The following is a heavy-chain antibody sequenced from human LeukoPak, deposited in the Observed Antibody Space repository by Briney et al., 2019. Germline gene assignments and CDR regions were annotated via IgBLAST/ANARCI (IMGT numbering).Heavy chain of an antibody. J-gene: IGHJ4*02. D-gene: IGHD3-16*01. Sequence: SETLSLTCTVSGVSINTYYASWIRQAPGKGLEFIGFIYNGGNTNYNPSLKSRATISVDTSNNQFSLNLRSVTAADTAIYYCARDATSSRRFGVWGQGILVTVSS. CDR1: GVSINTYY. V-gene: IGHV4-59*12. CDR2: IYNGGNT. CDR3: ARDATSSRRFGV.